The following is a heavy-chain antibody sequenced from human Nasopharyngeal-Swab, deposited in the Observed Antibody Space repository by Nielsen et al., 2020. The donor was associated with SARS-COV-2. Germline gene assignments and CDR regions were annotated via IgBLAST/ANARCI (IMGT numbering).Heavy chain of an antibody. CDR3: ARDELMVYYYCGMDV. J-gene: IGHJ6*02. D-gene: IGHD2-8*01. V-gene: IGHV4-4*02. CDR2: IYHSGST. Sequence: WIRQPPGKGLEWIGEIYHSGSTNYNPSLKSRVTISVDKSKNQFSLKLSSVTAADTAVYYCARDELMVYYYCGMDVWGQGTTVTVSS.